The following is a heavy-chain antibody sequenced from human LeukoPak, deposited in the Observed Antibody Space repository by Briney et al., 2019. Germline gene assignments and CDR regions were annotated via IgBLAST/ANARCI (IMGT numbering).Heavy chain of an antibody. Sequence: GGSLGLSCVASGFTLSNYWMHWVRQAPGKGLVWVSRINSDGSSSSYADSVKGRFTISRDNGKNTLYLQMNSLSADDTAVYFCTSQFSTAGGYWGQGTLVTVSS. D-gene: IGHD4-17*01. CDR3: TSQFSTAGGY. V-gene: IGHV3-74*01. CDR1: GFTLSNYW. J-gene: IGHJ4*02. CDR2: INSDGSSS.